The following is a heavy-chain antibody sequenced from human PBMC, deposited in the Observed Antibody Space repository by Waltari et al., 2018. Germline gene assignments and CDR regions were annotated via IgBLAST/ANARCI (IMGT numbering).Heavy chain of an antibody. CDR2: ILPGDSDP. V-gene: IGHV5-51*01. CDR3: ARHVGGVGATRGVDY. Sequence: EVQLVQSGAEVKKPGESLKISCKGSGYSFTSYWIGWVRQMPGKGLEWMGYILPGDSDPTNSPSFQGSVTISADKSTSTAYLQWSSLKASDTAMYYCARHVGGVGATRGVDYWGQGTLVTVSS. J-gene: IGHJ4*02. D-gene: IGHD1-26*01. CDR1: GYSFTSYW.